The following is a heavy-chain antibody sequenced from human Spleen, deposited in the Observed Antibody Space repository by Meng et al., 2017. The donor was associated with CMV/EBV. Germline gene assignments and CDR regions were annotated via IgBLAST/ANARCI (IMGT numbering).Heavy chain of an antibody. J-gene: IGHJ4*02. D-gene: IGHD2-2*01. V-gene: IGHV4-34*01. CDR1: GASFGGYY. CDR3: ARRVVPAAIGF. CDR2: INHSGNT. Sequence: SLNCAVYGASFGGYYWGWIRQPPGKGLEWIGEINHSGNTNYNPSLKSRVTISADTSKNQFSLKLSSVTAADTAVYYCARRVVPAAIGFWGQGTLVTVSS.